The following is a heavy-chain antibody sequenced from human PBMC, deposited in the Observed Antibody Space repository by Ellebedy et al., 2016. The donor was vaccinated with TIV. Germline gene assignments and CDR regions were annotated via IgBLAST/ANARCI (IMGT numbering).Heavy chain of an antibody. Sequence: SVKVSCXASGGTFSSYAISWVRQAPGQGLEWMGGIIPIFGTANYAQKFQGRVTITADESTSTAYMELSSLRSEDTAVYYCARGHVLGGNYMDVWGKGTTVTVSS. D-gene: IGHD3-16*01. J-gene: IGHJ6*03. CDR2: IIPIFGTA. CDR1: GGTFSSYA. CDR3: ARGHVLGGNYMDV. V-gene: IGHV1-69*13.